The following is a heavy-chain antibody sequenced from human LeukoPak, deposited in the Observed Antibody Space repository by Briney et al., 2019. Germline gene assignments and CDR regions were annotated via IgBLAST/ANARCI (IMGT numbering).Heavy chain of an antibody. D-gene: IGHD2-2*01. CDR2: ISSSSSYI. V-gene: IGHV3-21*04. J-gene: IGHJ4*02. CDR1: GFTFSSYS. CDR3: AKDMVVVPTAMAHQGFDY. Sequence: GGSLRLSCAASGFTFSSYSMNWVRQAPGKGLEWVSSISSSSSYIYYADSVKGRFTISRDNSKNTMYLQMNSLRADDTAVYYCAKDMVVVPTAMAHQGFDYWGQGTLVTVSS.